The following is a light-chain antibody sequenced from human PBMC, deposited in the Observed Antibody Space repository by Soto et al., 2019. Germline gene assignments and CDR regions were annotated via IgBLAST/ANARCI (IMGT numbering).Light chain of an antibody. CDR2: AAS. CDR1: ESIRTW. V-gene: IGKV1-5*01. Sequence: DIQMTQSPTTLSASIGDRVTITCRASESIRTWLAWYQHKPGKAPKLLIFAASSLQSGVPSRFSGSRSGPDFTLTISSLQPEDFATYYCQKYNSAPWTFGQGTKVDIK. CDR3: QKYNSAPWT. J-gene: IGKJ1*01.